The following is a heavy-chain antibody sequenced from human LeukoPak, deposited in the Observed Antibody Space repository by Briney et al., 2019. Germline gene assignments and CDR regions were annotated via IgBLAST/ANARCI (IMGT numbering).Heavy chain of an antibody. Sequence: ASVKVSCKVSGYMFTELSMHWVRQAPGKGLEWMGGFDPEDDEKMYAQKFQGRLTMTEDTSTATAFMEVSSLRSEDTAVYYCTAVSLLRGYDVLTFYSYPNYFDFWGQGTLVTVSS. J-gene: IGHJ4*02. CDR1: GYMFTELS. V-gene: IGHV1-24*01. CDR2: FDPEDDEK. D-gene: IGHD3-9*01. CDR3: TAVSLLRGYDVLTFYSYPNYFDF.